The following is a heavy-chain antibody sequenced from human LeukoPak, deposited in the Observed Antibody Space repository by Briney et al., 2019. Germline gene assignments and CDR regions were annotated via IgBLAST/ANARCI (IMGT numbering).Heavy chain of an antibody. CDR3: ARGDYVRGYAFDI. J-gene: IGHJ3*02. D-gene: IGHD3-10*02. V-gene: IGHV1-8*03. Sequence: GASVKVSCKASGYTFTSYDINWVRQATGQGLEWMGWMNPNSGNTGYAQKFQGRVTITRNTSISTAYMELSSLRSEDTAVYYCARGDYVRGYAFDIWGQGTMVTVPS. CDR2: MNPNSGNT. CDR1: GYTFTSYD.